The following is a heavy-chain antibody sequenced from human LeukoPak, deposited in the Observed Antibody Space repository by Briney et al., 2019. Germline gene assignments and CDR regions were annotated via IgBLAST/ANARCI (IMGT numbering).Heavy chain of an antibody. CDR3: ARDRGGTGDFDY. D-gene: IGHD1-1*01. Sequence: ASVKVSCKASGYTFTSYGISWVRQAPGQGLEWMGWISAYNGNTNYAQKFQGRVTIARDTSASTAYMELSSLRSEDTAVYYCARDRGGTGDFDYWGQGTLVTVSS. V-gene: IGHV1-18*01. CDR2: ISAYNGNT. CDR1: GYTFTSYG. J-gene: IGHJ4*02.